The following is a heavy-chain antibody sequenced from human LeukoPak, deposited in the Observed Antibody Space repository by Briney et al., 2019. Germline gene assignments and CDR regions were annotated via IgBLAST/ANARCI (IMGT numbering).Heavy chain of an antibody. CDR2: IFPSGGEI. J-gene: IGHJ4*02. Sequence: GGSLRLSCEASGFTFSTFAMMWVRQPPGKGLEWVSSIFPSGGEIHYADSVRGRFTISRDNSKSTLSLQMNSLRAEDTAIYYCATYRQVLLPFDSWGQGTLVTVSS. CDR3: ATYRQVLLPFDS. CDR1: GFTFSTFA. V-gene: IGHV3-23*01. D-gene: IGHD2-8*02.